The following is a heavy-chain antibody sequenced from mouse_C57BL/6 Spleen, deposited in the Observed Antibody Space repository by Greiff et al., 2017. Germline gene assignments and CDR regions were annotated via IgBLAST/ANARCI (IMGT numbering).Heavy chain of an antibody. V-gene: IGHV5-6*01. J-gene: IGHJ3*01. CDR2: ISSGGSYT. D-gene: IGHD4-1*02. CDR3: ARRQLGFAY. Sequence: EVMLVESGGDLVKPGGSLKLSCAASGFTFSSYGMSWVRQTPDKRLEWVATISSGGSYTYYPDSVKGRFTISRDKAKNTLYLHMSSLKSEDTAMYYCARRQLGFAYWGQGTLVTVSA. CDR1: GFTFSSYG.